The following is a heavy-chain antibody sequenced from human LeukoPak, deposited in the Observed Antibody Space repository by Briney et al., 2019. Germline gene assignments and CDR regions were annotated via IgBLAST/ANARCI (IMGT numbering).Heavy chain of an antibody. Sequence: GASVKVSCKVSGYTLTELSMHWVRQAPGKGLEWMGGFDPEDGETIYAQKFQGRVTMTEDTSTDTAYMELSSLRSEDTAVYYCATDHRYLYSYGSNGIDYWGQGALVTVSS. CDR3: ATDHRYLYSYGSNGIDY. CDR2: FDPEDGET. V-gene: IGHV1-24*01. CDR1: GYTLTELS. J-gene: IGHJ4*02. D-gene: IGHD5-18*01.